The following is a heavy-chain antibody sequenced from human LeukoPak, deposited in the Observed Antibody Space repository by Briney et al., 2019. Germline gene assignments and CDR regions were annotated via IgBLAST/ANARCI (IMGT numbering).Heavy chain of an antibody. CDR2: ISAYNGNT. CDR3: ARDSTRHCSGGSCYGNY. D-gene: IGHD2-15*01. V-gene: IGHV1-18*01. J-gene: IGHJ4*02. CDR1: GGTFSSYG. Sequence: GASVKVSCKASGGTFSSYGISWVRQAPGQGLEWMGWISAYNGNTNYAQKLQGRVTMTTDTSTSTAYMELRSLRSDDTAVYYCARDSTRHCSGGSCYGNYWGQGTLVTVSS.